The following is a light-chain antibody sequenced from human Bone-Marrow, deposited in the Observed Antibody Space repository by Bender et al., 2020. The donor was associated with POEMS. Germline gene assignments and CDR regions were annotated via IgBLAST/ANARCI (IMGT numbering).Light chain of an antibody. Sequence: SYELTQPPSVSVSPGQTASITCSGHRLGDKYACWYQRKPGQSPVLVIYQQNKRPSGIPERFSGSNSGNTATLTISANQAMDEADYYCQAWDSTTVLFGGGTKLTVL. J-gene: IGLJ2*01. CDR1: RLGDKY. CDR2: QQN. V-gene: IGLV3-1*01. CDR3: QAWDSTTVL.